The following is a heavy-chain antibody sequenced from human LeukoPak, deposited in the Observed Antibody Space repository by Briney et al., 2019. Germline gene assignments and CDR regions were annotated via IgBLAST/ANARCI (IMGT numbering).Heavy chain of an antibody. CDR1: GASISSSSYY. J-gene: IGHJ4*02. V-gene: IGHV4-39*07. CDR3: ARKLIAVTATFDY. D-gene: IGHD6-19*01. CDR2: IYNSGTT. Sequence: SETLSLTCNVSGASISSSSYYWAWIRQPPGKGLEWIGNIYNSGTTYYNPSLKSRVTISIDTSKKQFSLKLTSVTSADTAMYYCARKLIAVTATFDYWGQGTLVTVSS.